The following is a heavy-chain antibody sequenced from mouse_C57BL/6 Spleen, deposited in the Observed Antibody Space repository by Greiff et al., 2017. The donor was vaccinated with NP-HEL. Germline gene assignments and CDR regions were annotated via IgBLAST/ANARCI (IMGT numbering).Heavy chain of an antibody. V-gene: IGHV1-82*01. Sequence: QVQLKQSGPELVKPGASVKISCKASGYAFSSSWMNWVKQRPGKGLEWIGRIYPGDGDTNYNGKFKGKATLTADKSSSTAYMQLSSLTSEDSAVYFCASGSDAMDYWGQGTSVTVSS. CDR3: ASGSDAMDY. J-gene: IGHJ4*01. D-gene: IGHD4-1*01. CDR2: IYPGDGDT. CDR1: GYAFSSSW.